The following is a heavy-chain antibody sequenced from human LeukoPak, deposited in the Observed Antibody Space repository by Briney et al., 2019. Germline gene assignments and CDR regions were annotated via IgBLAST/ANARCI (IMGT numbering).Heavy chain of an antibody. CDR2: IRYDGSNK. CDR1: GFSFSSYG. CDR3: AKVYSGWSGDGAFDI. Sequence: GGSLRLSCAASGFSFSSYGMHWVLQAPGKGLEWVAFIRYDGSNKYYADSVKGRFTIPRDNSKNTLYLQMNSLRAEDTAVYYCAKVYSGWSGDGAFDIWGQGTMVTVSS. D-gene: IGHD6-19*01. J-gene: IGHJ3*02. V-gene: IGHV3-30*02.